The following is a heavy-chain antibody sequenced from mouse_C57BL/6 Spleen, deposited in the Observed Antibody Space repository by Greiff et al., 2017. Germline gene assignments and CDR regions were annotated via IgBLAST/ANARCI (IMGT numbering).Heavy chain of an antibody. D-gene: IGHD1-1*01. Sequence: QVQLQQSGAELVKPGASVKLSCKASGYTFTSYWMHWVKQRPGQGLEWIGMIHPTSGSTNYNEKFKSKATLTVDKSSSTAYMQLSSLTSEDSAVYYCARGGYGSSRFDYWGQGTTLTVSS. J-gene: IGHJ2*01. CDR3: ARGGYGSSRFDY. CDR2: IHPTSGST. V-gene: IGHV1-64*01. CDR1: GYTFTSYW.